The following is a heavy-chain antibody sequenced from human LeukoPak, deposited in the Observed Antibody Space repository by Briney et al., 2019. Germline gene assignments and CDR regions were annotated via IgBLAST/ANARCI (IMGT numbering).Heavy chain of an antibody. CDR1: GYSISSGYY. CDR3: ARDPPTRVRGVSPGFDP. J-gene: IGHJ5*02. V-gene: IGHV4-4*07. CDR2: IYTSGST. D-gene: IGHD3-10*01. Sequence: SETLSLTCTVSGYSISSGYYWSWIRQPAGKGLEWIGRIYTSGSTNYNPSLKSRVTMSVDTSKNQFSLKLSSVTAADTAVYYCARDPPTRVRGVSPGFDPWGQGTLVTVSS.